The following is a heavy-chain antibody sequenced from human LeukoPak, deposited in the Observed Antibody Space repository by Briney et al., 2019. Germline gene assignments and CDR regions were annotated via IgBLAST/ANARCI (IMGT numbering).Heavy chain of an antibody. CDR2: ISGSGGSR. CDR1: GFTFSTYA. J-gene: IGHJ4*02. V-gene: IGHV3-23*01. D-gene: IGHD2-2*01. CDR3: AKAHCSSTSCSRADN. Sequence: PGGSLRLSCTASGFTFSTYAMTWVRQAPGMGLEWVSSISGSGGSRDYADSVKGRFTISRVQSTNTVYLQMNSLRADDTAVYYCAKAHCSSTSCSRADNWGQGTLVTVSS.